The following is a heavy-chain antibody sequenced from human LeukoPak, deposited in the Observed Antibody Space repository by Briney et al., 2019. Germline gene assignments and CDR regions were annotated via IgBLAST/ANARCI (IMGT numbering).Heavy chain of an antibody. CDR2: INPNSGGT. J-gene: IGHJ4*02. D-gene: IGHD3-22*01. Sequence: GASVKVSCKASGYTFTGYYIHWVRQAPGQGLEWMGWINPNSGGTNYAQKFQGRVTMTRDTSISTAYMELSRLRSDDTAVYYCARVPGCYDSSGPIDYWGQGTLVTVSS. CDR3: ARVPGCYDSSGPIDY. V-gene: IGHV1-2*02. CDR1: GYTFTGYY.